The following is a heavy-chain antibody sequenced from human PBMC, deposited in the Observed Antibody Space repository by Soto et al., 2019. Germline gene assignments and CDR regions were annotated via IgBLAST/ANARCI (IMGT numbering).Heavy chain of an antibody. Sequence: EVQLVESGGGLVQPGRSLRLSCAASGFTFDDYAMHWFRQAPGKGLEWVSGIRWNSGSIGYADSVKGRFTISRDDAKNSLYLQMNSLRAEDTALYYCAKDLSGYGSGSYRYWGEGTLVTVSS. CDR1: GFTFDDYA. CDR2: IRWNSGSI. CDR3: AKDLSGYGSGSYRY. J-gene: IGHJ4*02. V-gene: IGHV3-9*01. D-gene: IGHD3-10*01.